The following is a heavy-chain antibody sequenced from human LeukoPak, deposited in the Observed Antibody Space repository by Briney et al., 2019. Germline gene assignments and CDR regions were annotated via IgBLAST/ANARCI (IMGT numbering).Heavy chain of an antibody. CDR2: ILSSGST. CDR3: ARTNQISETAFDI. D-gene: IGHD1-14*01. V-gene: IGHV4-59*01. CDR1: GGSINNYY. J-gene: IGHJ3*02. Sequence: SETLSLTCTVSGGSINNYYWSWIRQPPGKGLEWIGYILSSGSTNYNPSVKSRVTISVHTFKNQFSLKLSSVTAADTAVYYCARTNQISETAFDIWGQGTMVIVSS.